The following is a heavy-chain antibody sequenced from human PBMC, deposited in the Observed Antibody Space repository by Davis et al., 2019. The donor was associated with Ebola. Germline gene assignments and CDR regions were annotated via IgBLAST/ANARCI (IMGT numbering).Heavy chain of an antibody. CDR1: GFTFSDYW. Sequence: GESLKISCAASGFTFSDYWMNWVRQAPGKGLEWVSAISGSGGSTYYADSVKGRFTISRDNSKNTLYLQMNSLRAEDTAVYYCARDALRISLPNYYGSADFDYWGQGTLVTVSS. J-gene: IGHJ4*02. CDR2: ISGSGGST. CDR3: ARDALRISLPNYYGSADFDY. V-gene: IGHV3-23*01. D-gene: IGHD3-10*01.